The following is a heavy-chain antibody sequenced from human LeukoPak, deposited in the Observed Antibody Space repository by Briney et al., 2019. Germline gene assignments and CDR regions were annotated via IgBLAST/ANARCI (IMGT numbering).Heavy chain of an antibody. CDR2: INHSGST. J-gene: IGHJ4*02. V-gene: IGHV4-34*01. Sequence: SETLSLTCAVYGGSFGGYYWSWIRQPPGKGLEWIGEINHSGSTNYNPSLKSRVTISVDTSKNQFSLKLSSVTAADTAVYYCARGKGYGDYTFDYWGQGTLVTVSS. CDR3: ARGKGYGDYTFDY. CDR1: GGSFGGYY. D-gene: IGHD4-17*01.